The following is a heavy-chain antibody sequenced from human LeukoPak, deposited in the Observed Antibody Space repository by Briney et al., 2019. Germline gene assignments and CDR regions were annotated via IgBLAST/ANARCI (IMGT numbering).Heavy chain of an antibody. J-gene: IGHJ4*02. D-gene: IGHD6-19*01. CDR3: AKDGEYSSGWYGPDY. CDR1: GFTFSSYA. Sequence: KSGGSLRLSCAASGFTFSSYAMSWVRQAPGKGLEWVSAISGSGGSTYYADSVKGRFTISRDNSKNTLYLQMNSLRAEDTAVYYCAKDGEYSSGWYGPDYWGQGTLVTVSS. CDR2: ISGSGGST. V-gene: IGHV3-23*01.